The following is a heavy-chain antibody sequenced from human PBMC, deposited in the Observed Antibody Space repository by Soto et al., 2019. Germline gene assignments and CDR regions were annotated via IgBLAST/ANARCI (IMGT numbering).Heavy chain of an antibody. D-gene: IGHD5-12*01. CDR2: IYYSGST. Sequence: SETLSLTCTVSGGSISSSYWSWIRQPPGKGLEWIGYIYYSGSTNYNPSLKSRVTISVDTSKNQFSLKLSSVTAADTAVYYCARSRPRGYSGYDPQADFDYWGQGTLVTVSS. CDR1: GGSISSSY. CDR3: ARSRPRGYSGYDPQADFDY. J-gene: IGHJ4*02. V-gene: IGHV4-59*08.